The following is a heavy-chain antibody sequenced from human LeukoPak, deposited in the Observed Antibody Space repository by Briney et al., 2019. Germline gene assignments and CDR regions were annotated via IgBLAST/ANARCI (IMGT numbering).Heavy chain of an antibody. J-gene: IGHJ6*02. V-gene: IGHV4-39*07. CDR3: ARPVWVPYGMDV. CDR2: IYYSGST. D-gene: IGHD1-1*01. CDR1: GGSISSSSYY. Sequence: PSETLSLTCTVSGGSISSSSYYWGWIRQPPGKGLEWIGSIYYSGSTYYNPSLKSRVTISVDTSKNQFSLKLSSVTAADTAVYYCARPVWVPYGMDVWGQGTTATVSS.